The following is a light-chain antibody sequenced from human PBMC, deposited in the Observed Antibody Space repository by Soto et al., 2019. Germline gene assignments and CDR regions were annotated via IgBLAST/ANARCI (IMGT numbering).Light chain of an antibody. Sequence: DVVLTQTPLSSPVTLGQPASISCRSSQSLVYSDGNTYLSWLQQRPGQPPRLLIYQISNRFSGVPDRFSGSGEGTDFTLKISRVEAEDVGVYYCMQFAHFPRTFGQGTKLEI. CDR2: QIS. J-gene: IGKJ1*01. V-gene: IGKV2-24*01. CDR1: QSLVYSDGNTY. CDR3: MQFAHFPRT.